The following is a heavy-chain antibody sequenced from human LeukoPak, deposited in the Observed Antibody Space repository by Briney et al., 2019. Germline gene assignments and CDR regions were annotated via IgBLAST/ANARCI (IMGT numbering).Heavy chain of an antibody. CDR2: INPNSGGT. CDR1: GYTFTGYY. Sequence: ASVKVSCKASGYTFTGYYIHWVRQAPGQGLEWMGWINPNSGGTNYGQKFQGRVTMTRDTSINTGYMELSRLRSDDTAVYYCVRDRLRLGYERTNWFDPWGQGTLVTVSS. V-gene: IGHV1-2*02. D-gene: IGHD2-15*01. J-gene: IGHJ5*02. CDR3: VRDRLRLGYERTNWFDP.